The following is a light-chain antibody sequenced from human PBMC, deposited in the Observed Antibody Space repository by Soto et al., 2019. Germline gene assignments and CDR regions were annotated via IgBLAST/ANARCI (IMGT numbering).Light chain of an antibody. V-gene: IGKV3-11*01. CDR1: QSVGNT. CDR2: EAS. Sequence: EIVMTQSPATLSVSPGESATLSCRASQSVGNTLAWYQQKPGQAPRLIIYEASHRAAGIPARFSGSGSGTDFTLTISSLEPEDFAVYYCQQRSNWPPITFGQGTRLEIK. J-gene: IGKJ5*01. CDR3: QQRSNWPPIT.